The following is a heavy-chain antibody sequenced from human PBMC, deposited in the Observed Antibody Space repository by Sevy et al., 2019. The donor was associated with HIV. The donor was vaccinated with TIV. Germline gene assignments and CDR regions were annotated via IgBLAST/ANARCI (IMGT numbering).Heavy chain of an antibody. J-gene: IGHJ4*02. V-gene: IGHV3-48*03. Sequence: GGSLRLSCAASKFTFVNYEMNWVRQAPGKGLEWLSYTSRNGHLIYYADSVKGRFTISRDNAKNSLYLQMNSLRAEDTAFYYCAGGVVTGTTFDNWGQGTLVTVSS. CDR2: TSRNGHLI. D-gene: IGHD2-21*02. CDR1: KFTFVNYE. CDR3: AGGVVTGTTFDN.